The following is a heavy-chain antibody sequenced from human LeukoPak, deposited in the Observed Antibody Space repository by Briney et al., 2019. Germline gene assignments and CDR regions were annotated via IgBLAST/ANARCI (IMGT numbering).Heavy chain of an antibody. V-gene: IGHV4-59*08. CDR2: IYSSGST. J-gene: IGHJ4*02. CDR1: GDPISSYY. CDR3: ARRSPRTTENYFDN. D-gene: IGHD4-17*01. Sequence: SDPLSLICTVSGDPISSYYWGWIRLPPGKGLESIGHIYSSGSTSYSPSITRRLTILVNPSKNQFSLKVYSMPAADTATYFYARRSPRTTENYFDNWGQGTLVTVSS.